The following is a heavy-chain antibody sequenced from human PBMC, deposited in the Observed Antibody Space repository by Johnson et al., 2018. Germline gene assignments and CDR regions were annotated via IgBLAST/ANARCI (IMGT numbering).Heavy chain of an antibody. V-gene: IGHV3-33*01. CDR1: GFTFSSYG. Sequence: EQLGETGGGVVQHGRTLRLCCAASGFTFSSYGMHWVRQAPGKGLEWVAVIWYDGSNKYYADSVKGRFTISRDNSKNTLYLQMNSLRAEDTAVYYCARDGTSSSWSHFDYWGQGTLVTVSS. J-gene: IGHJ4*02. D-gene: IGHD6-13*01. CDR3: ARDGTSSSWSHFDY. CDR2: IWYDGSNK.